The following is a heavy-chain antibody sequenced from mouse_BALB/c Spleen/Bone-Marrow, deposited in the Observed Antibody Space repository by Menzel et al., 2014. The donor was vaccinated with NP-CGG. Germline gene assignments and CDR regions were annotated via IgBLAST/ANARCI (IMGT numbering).Heavy chain of an antibody. CDR1: GYTFTSSW. Sequence: QVQLQQSGPVLVRPGASVKLSCKASGYTFTSSWMHWAKQRPGQGLEWIGEIHPNSGNTNYNEKFKGKATLTVDTSSSTAYVDLSSLTSEDSAVYYCARSVFDYWGQGTTLTVSS. D-gene: IGHD6-1*01. V-gene: IGHV1S130*01. J-gene: IGHJ2*01. CDR2: IHPNSGNT. CDR3: ARSVFDY.